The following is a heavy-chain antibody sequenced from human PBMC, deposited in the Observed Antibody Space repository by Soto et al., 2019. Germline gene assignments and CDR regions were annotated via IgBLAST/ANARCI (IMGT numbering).Heavy chain of an antibody. CDR2: ISYNGRNK. D-gene: IGHD3-16*01. CDR1: GFTFSFYA. J-gene: IGHJ4*02. CDR3: ARQAKIGDRSQFYFDS. Sequence: LILSCAACGFTFSFYAMHWVRQAPGNGLEWVAVISYNGRNKHYVDSVKGRFTISRDNSQDTLYLQMDSLRPDDTAVYYCARQAKIGDRSQFYFDSWGKGTLVTVSS. V-gene: IGHV3-30*04.